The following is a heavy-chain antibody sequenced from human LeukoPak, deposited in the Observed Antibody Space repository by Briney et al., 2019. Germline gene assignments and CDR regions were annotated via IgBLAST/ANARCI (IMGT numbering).Heavy chain of an antibody. J-gene: IGHJ4*02. CDR1: GFTFSSYS. D-gene: IGHD5-12*01. V-gene: IGHV3-48*01. Sequence: GGSLRLSCAASGFTFSSYSMTWVRQAPGKGLEWVSYISSSSSTIYYADSVKGRFTISRDNAKNSLYLQMNSLRAEDTAVYYCARDGRLRFCDYWGQGTLVTVSS. CDR2: ISSSSSTI. CDR3: ARDGRLRFCDY.